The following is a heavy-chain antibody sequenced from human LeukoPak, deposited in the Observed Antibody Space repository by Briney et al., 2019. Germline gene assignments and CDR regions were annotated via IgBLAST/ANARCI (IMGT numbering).Heavy chain of an antibody. J-gene: IGHJ4*02. CDR1: GFTVSSNY. V-gene: IGHV3-53*04. Sequence: TGGSLRLSCAASGFTVSSNYMSWVRQAPGKGLEWVSVIYSGGSTYYADSVKGRFTISRHNSKSTLYLQMNSLRAEDTAVYYCARDSRGDTGFNFDYWGQGTLVTVSS. D-gene: IGHD2-2*01. CDR3: ARDSRGDTGFNFDY. CDR2: IYSGGST.